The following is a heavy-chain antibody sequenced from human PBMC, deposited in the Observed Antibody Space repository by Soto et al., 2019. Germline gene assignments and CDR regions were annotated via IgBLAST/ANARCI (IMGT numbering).Heavy chain of an antibody. Sequence: GGSLRLSCAASGFTFSSYSMNWVRQAPGKGLEWVSSISSSSSYIYYADSVKGRFTISRDNAKNSLYLQMNSLRAEDTAVYYCARDIRATMVRGVISYMDVWGKGTTVTVSS. D-gene: IGHD3-10*01. CDR2: ISSSSSYI. CDR3: ARDIRATMVRGVISYMDV. CDR1: GFTFSSYS. V-gene: IGHV3-21*01. J-gene: IGHJ6*03.